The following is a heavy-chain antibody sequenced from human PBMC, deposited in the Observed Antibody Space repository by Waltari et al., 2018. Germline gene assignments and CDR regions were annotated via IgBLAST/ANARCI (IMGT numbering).Heavy chain of an antibody. CDR2: IIPIFGTA. J-gene: IGHJ5*02. D-gene: IGHD6-19*01. Sequence: QVQLVQSGAEVKKPGASVKVSCKASGYTFTSYGISWVRQAPGQGLEWMGGIIPIFGTANYAQKFQGRVTITTDESTSTAYMELSSLRSEDTAVYYCARDGSSGWYGMWFDPWGQGTLVTVSS. CDR1: GYTFTSYG. CDR3: ARDGSSGWYGMWFDP. V-gene: IGHV1-69*05.